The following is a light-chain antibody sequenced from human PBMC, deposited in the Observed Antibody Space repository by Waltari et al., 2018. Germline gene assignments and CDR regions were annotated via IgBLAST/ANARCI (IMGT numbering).Light chain of an antibody. V-gene: IGLV2-14*01. CDR2: DVS. J-gene: IGLJ3*02. Sequence: SALTQPASVSRPPAPSISISCTRTRSDVCVYNFFSWYQQHPGKAPKLMMYDVSNRPSGVPNRFSGSKSGNTASLTISGLQAEDEADYYCSSYTSSNTRVFGGGTKLTVL. CDR1: RSDVCVYNF. CDR3: SSYTSSNTRV.